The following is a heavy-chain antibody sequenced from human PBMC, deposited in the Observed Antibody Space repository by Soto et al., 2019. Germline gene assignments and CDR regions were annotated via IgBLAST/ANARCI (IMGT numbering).Heavy chain of an antibody. V-gene: IGHV3-74*01. CDR2: INSDGAST. CDR3: ASSLLTPFDC. J-gene: IGHJ4*02. D-gene: IGHD7-27*01. Sequence: EVQLVESGGGLVQPGGSLRLSCAASGFTFSTYWMHWVRQVPGKGLVWVSRINSDGASTTYADSVKGRFTISRDNAKSTLYLQLNSLRVEDTAVYYCASSLLTPFDCWGQGTLVTVSS. CDR1: GFTFSTYW.